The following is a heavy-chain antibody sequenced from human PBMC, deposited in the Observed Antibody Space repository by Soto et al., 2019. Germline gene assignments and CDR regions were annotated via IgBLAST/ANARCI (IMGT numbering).Heavy chain of an antibody. V-gene: IGHV4-39*01. CDR2: IYGTGNT. CDR1: GGSISSSFY. D-gene: IGHD6-19*01. J-gene: IGHJ6*02. Sequence: QLQLQESGPGLVKPSETLSLSCTVSGGSISSSFYWGWIRQPPGKGLEWIGSIYGTGNTYYNPSLKGRVTIYADTSTNQFFLNLISVTAADTAVYYCRSSSRYSTDVWCQGATVTVSS. CDR3: RSSSRYSTDV.